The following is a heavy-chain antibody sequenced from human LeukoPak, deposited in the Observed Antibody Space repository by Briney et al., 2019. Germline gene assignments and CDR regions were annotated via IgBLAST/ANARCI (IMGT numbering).Heavy chain of an antibody. D-gene: IGHD4-23*01. J-gene: IGHJ4*02. Sequence: SETLSLTCTVSGGSISSGSYYWSWIRQPAGKGLEWIGRIYTSGSTNYNPSLKSRVTIPVDTSKNQFSLKLSSVTAADTAVYYCARDSDYGGNSGGGDYWGQGTLVTVSS. V-gene: IGHV4-61*02. CDR3: ARDSDYGGNSGGGDY. CDR1: GGSISSGSYY. CDR2: IYTSGST.